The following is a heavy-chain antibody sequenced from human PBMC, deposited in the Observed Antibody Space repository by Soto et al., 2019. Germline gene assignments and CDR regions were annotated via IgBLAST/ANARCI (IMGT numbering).Heavy chain of an antibody. V-gene: IGHV5-51*01. D-gene: IGHD5-12*01. CDR2: MCPGDSNI. CDR3: ARLGLEFYIVAMPFDY. Sequence: GESLKISCKGSGYTFTSYCIAWVRQMPGKGLEWMGIMCPGDSNIRYSPSFQGQVIISADKSISTAYLQWSSLKASDTAMYYCARLGLEFYIVAMPFDYWGQGTLVTVSS. CDR1: GYTFTSYC. J-gene: IGHJ4*02.